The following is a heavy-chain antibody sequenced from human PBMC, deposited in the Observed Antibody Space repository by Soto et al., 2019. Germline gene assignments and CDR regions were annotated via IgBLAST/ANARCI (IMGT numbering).Heavy chain of an antibody. CDR3: VCSLPEQQLVLFDY. CDR1: GGSISSYY. CDR2: IYYSGST. Sequence: QVQLQESGPGLVKPSETLSLTCTVSGGSISSYYWSWIRQPPGKGLEWIGYIYYSGSTNYNPSLKSRVTISVDTSKNQFSLKLSSVTAADTAVYYCVCSLPEQQLVLFDYWGQGTLVTVSS. D-gene: IGHD6-13*01. V-gene: IGHV4-59*01. J-gene: IGHJ4*02.